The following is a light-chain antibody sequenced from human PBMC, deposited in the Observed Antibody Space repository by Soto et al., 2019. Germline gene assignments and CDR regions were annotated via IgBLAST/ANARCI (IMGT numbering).Light chain of an antibody. J-gene: IGLJ3*02. CDR1: SSNIGSNYD. CDR2: GYT. CDR3: QSYDSDLSAWV. Sequence: QSVLTQPPSVSGAPGQTVTISGAGTSSNIGSNYDVHWYQHLPGTAPKLLIFGYTNRPSGVPDRFSGSNSGTSASLAITGLQSEDEAAYYCQSYDSDLSAWVFGGGTKLTVL. V-gene: IGLV1-40*01.